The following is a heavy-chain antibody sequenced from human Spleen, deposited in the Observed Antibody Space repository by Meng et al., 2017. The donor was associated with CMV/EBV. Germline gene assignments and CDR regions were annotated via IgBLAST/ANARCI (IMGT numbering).Heavy chain of an antibody. CDR1: GFTFSSYW. D-gene: IGHD2/OR15-2a*01. CDR3: AKYVRGDYYYYGMDV. Sequence: GESLKISCAASGFTFSSYWMSWVRQAPGKRLEWVSSISGSSSTTYYADSVKGRFTISRDNSKNTLFLLMNSLRAEDTALYYCAKYVRGDYYYYGMDVWGQGTTVTVSS. CDR2: ISGSSSTT. J-gene: IGHJ6*02. V-gene: IGHV3-23*01.